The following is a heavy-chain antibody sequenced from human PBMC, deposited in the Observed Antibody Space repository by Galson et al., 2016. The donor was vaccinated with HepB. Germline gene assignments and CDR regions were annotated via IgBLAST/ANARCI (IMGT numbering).Heavy chain of an antibody. CDR1: GGSISSSSYY. CDR3: ARHVGYYYSYWYFDL. CDR2: IYYSAST. Sequence: SETLSLTCTVSGGSISSSSYYWGWIRQPPGKGLEWIGSIYYSASTYYNPSLKGRVTISVNTSKNQFSLKLSSVTPADTAVYYCARHVGYYYSYWYFDLWGRGTLVTVSS. D-gene: IGHD3-22*01. V-gene: IGHV4-39*01. J-gene: IGHJ2*01.